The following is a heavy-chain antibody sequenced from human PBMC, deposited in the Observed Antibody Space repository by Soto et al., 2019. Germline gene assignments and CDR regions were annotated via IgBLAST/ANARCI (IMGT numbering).Heavy chain of an antibody. V-gene: IGHV4-30-2*01. D-gene: IGHD3-10*01. CDR2: IYHSGST. Sequence: SETLSLTCAVSGGSISSGGYSWSWIRQPPGKGLEWIGYIYHSGSTYYNPSLKSRVTISVDRSKNQFSLKLSSVTAADTAVYYCARGDTMLDGMDVWGQGTTVTVSS. CDR3: ARGDTMLDGMDV. J-gene: IGHJ6*02. CDR1: GGSISSGGYS.